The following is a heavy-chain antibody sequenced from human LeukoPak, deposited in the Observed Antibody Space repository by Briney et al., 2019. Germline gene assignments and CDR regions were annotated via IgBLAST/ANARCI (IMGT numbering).Heavy chain of an antibody. J-gene: IGHJ4*02. D-gene: IGHD3-16*02. Sequence: GGSLRLSCAASGFTFSSYSMNWVRQAPGKGLEWVSSISSSSSYIYYADSVKGRFTISRDNAKNSLYLQMNSLRAEDTAVYYCARAGYDYVWGSYRYAGYFDYWGQGTLVTVSS. CDR1: GFTFSSYS. V-gene: IGHV3-21*01. CDR2: ISSSSSYI. CDR3: ARAGYDYVWGSYRYAGYFDY.